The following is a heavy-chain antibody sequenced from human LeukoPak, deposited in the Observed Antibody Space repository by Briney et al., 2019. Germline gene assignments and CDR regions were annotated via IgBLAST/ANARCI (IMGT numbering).Heavy chain of an antibody. Sequence: PGGSLRLSCAVSGFTFSSYDMNWVRRAPGKGLEWVSSISSSSNYIHYADSVKGRFTISRDNAKNSLYLQMNSLGAEDTAVYFCARGTLGAWGWWGQGTLVTVSA. J-gene: IGHJ4*02. CDR3: ARGTLGAWGW. CDR1: GFTFSSYD. V-gene: IGHV3-21*01. CDR2: ISSSSNYI. D-gene: IGHD6-19*01.